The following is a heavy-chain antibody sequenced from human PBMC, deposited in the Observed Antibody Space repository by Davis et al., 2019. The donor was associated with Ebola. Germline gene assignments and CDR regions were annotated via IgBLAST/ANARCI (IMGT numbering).Heavy chain of an antibody. CDR3: ARDMGIAGTGEYDS. CDR2: VYHSGNT. V-gene: IGHV4-59*01. CDR1: ADSINDYY. J-gene: IGHJ4*02. Sequence: MPSETLSLTCTVSADSINDYYWSWIRQPPGKGLEWIGNVYHSGNTNYHPSLKSRVTISIDTSKKKFSLNLRSVGAADTAVYFCARDMGIAGTGEYDSWGQGILVTVSS. D-gene: IGHD6-13*01.